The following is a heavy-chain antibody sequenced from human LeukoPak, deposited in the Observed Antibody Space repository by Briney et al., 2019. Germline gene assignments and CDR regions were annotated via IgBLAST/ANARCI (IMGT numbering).Heavy chain of an antibody. V-gene: IGHV4-61*02. Sequence: SETLSLTCTVSGGSISSGSYYWSWIRQPAGKGLEWIGRIYTSGSTNYNPSLKSRVTISVDTSKNHFSLKLSSVTAADTAVYYCARDLTGAFDYWGQGTLVTVSS. CDR3: ARDLTGAFDY. CDR1: GGSISSGSYY. J-gene: IGHJ4*02. CDR2: IYTSGST. D-gene: IGHD3-9*01.